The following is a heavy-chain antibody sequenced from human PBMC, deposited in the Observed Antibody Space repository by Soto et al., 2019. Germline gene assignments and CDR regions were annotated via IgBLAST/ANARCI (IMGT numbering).Heavy chain of an antibody. V-gene: IGHV1-69*12. CDR3: AREDDGYSGHTYAFDI. Sequence: QVQLVQSGAEVKKPGSSVKVSCKASGGTFSSYAISWVRQAPGQGLEWMGGIIPIFGTANYAQKFQGRVTITADESTSTAYMELSSLRSEDTAVYYWAREDDGYSGHTYAFDIWGQGTMVTVSS. J-gene: IGHJ3*02. D-gene: IGHD5-12*01. CDR2: IIPIFGTA. CDR1: GGTFSSYA.